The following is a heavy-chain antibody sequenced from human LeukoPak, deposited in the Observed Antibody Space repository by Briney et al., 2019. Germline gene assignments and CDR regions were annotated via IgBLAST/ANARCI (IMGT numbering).Heavy chain of an antibody. Sequence: GASVKVSCKASGYTFTDYTMHWLGQAPGQRLDWMGWINGGSGNTKYSPEFQGRVTITRDTSASTAYMELSSLRSEDTAVYYCANPRYDSSGYYYVDWGQGTLVTVSS. V-gene: IGHV1-3*01. CDR2: INGGSGNT. J-gene: IGHJ4*02. CDR3: ANPRYDSSGYYYVD. CDR1: GYTFTDYT. D-gene: IGHD3-22*01.